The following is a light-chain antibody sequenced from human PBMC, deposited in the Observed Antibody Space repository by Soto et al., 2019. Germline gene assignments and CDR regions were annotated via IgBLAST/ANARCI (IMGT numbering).Light chain of an antibody. CDR2: DAS. V-gene: IGKV1-17*01. CDR3: QQYTNTNNPWM. Sequence: DIQMTQDRTSRSGCVGDRVTITFPASQGIRNDLGWYQQKPGKAPKLLVYDASTLQSGVASRFSGSGSGTEFTLIISGLQPDDSATYYCQQYTNTNNPWMFGQGTKVDIK. J-gene: IGKJ1*01. CDR1: QGIRND.